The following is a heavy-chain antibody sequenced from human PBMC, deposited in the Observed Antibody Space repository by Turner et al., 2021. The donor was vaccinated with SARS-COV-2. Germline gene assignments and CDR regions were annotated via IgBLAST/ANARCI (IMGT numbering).Heavy chain of an antibody. Sequence: QVQLVESGGGVVQPGRSLRLSCAASAFTFSGYVMHWVRQAPGKGLEWVAVISYDGSNKYYADSVKGRFTISRDNSKNTLYLQMNSLRAEDTAVYYCARDTGDFDLWGRGTLVTVSS. V-gene: IGHV3-30-3*01. CDR2: ISYDGSNK. J-gene: IGHJ2*01. CDR3: ARDTGDFDL. D-gene: IGHD3-10*01. CDR1: AFTFSGYV.